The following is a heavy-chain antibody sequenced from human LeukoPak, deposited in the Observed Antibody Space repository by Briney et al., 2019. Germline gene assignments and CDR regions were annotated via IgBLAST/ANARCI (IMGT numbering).Heavy chain of an antibody. D-gene: IGHD1-26*01. CDR3: ARRLGGSSEGYEF. CDR1: GYTFTDLTEYY. J-gene: IGHJ4*02. CDR2: INPNNGGT. V-gene: IGHV1-2*02. Sequence: GASVKVSCKASGYTFTDLTEYYIHWVRQAPGQGLEWMGWINPNNGGTKYAQKFQGRVTMTRDMSMNTAYMELSSLTSDDTAVYYCARRLGGSSEGYEFWGQGPLVTVSP.